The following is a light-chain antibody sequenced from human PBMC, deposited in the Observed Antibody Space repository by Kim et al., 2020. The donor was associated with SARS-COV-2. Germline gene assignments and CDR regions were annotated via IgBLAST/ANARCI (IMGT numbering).Light chain of an antibody. Sequence: VSPRQTASITCSGDKLGDKYACWYQQKPGQSPVLVIYQASKPPSGIPERFSGSNSGNTATLTISGTQAMDEADYYCQAWDSSTAVFGGGTQLTVL. CDR1: KLGDKY. V-gene: IGLV3-1*01. CDR3: QAWDSSTAV. CDR2: QAS. J-gene: IGLJ3*02.